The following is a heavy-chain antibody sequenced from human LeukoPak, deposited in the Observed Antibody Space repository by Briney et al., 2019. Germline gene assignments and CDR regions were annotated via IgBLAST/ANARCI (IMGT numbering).Heavy chain of an antibody. CDR3: ASSDIVTGTTYYFDY. CDR2: VFHSGDT. CDR1: GGSISSYY. J-gene: IGHJ4*02. Sequence: SETLSLTCSVSGGSISSYYRFWIRQPPGKGLEWIGYVFHSGDTNYNPSFKRRVTISLDMSKTQFSLKLNSVTAADTAVYYCASSDIVTGTTYYFDYWGQGALITVSS. V-gene: IGHV4-59*01. D-gene: IGHD3-9*01.